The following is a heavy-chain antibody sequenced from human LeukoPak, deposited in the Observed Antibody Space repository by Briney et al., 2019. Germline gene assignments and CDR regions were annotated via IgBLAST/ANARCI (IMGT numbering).Heavy chain of an antibody. D-gene: IGHD2-2*01. CDR1: GYTLTSYY. V-gene: IGHV1-46*01. CDR3: ARDACSTTICQAGGNWFDP. Sequence: GASVKVSCKASGYTLTSYYMHWVRQAPGQGLEWMGIINPSGGSTSYAQKFQGRVTMTRDTSTSTVYMELSSLRSEDTAVYFCARDACSTTICQAGGNWFDPWGQGTLVIVS. J-gene: IGHJ5*02. CDR2: INPSGGST.